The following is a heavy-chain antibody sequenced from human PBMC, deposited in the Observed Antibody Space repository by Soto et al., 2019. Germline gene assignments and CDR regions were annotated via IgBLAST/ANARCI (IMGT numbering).Heavy chain of an antibody. CDR3: ARGEPSLGAFDI. D-gene: IGHD1-1*01. J-gene: IGHJ3*02. CDR1: GFTFSSYG. CDR2: IWYDGSNK. Sequence: GGSLRLSCAASGFTFSSYGMHWVRQAPGKGLEWVAVIWYDGSNKYYADSVKGRFTISRDNSKNTLYLQMNSLRAEDTAVYYCARGEPSLGAFDIWGQGTMVTVSS. V-gene: IGHV3-33*01.